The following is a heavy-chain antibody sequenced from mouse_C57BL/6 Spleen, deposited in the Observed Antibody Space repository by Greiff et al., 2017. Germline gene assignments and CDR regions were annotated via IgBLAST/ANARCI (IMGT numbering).Heavy chain of an antibody. CDR1: GFSLTSYG. D-gene: IGHD1-1*01. CDR3: ASYVRNAMDY. Sequence: VKVVESGPGLVQPSQSLSITCTVSGFSLTSYGVHWVRQSPGKGLEWLGVIWSGGSTDYNAAFISRLSISKDNSKSQVFFKMNSLQADDTAIYYCASYVRNAMDYWGQGTSVTVSS. J-gene: IGHJ4*01. CDR2: IWSGGST. V-gene: IGHV2-2*01.